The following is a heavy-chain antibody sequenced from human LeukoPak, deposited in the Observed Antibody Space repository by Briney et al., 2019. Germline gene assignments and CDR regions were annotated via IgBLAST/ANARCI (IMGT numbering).Heavy chain of an antibody. D-gene: IGHD1-26*01. Sequence: PSETLSLTCTVSGYSISSDYYWGWVRQPPGKWLEWIGSIYHSGSTYYNPSLKSRVTISVDTSKNQFSLKLTSVTAADTAVYYCARAIEVGAMTPFDYWGQGTLVTVSS. CDR1: GYSISSDYY. V-gene: IGHV4-38-2*02. CDR3: ARAIEVGAMTPFDY. J-gene: IGHJ4*02. CDR2: IYHSGST.